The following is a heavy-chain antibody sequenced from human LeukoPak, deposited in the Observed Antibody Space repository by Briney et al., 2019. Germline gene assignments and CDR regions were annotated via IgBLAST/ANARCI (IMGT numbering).Heavy chain of an antibody. CDR2: IYSGGST. CDR1: GFTFSSYS. V-gene: IGHV3-66*01. Sequence: PGGSLRLSCAASGFTFSSYSMNWVRQAPGKGLEWVSVIYSGGSTYYADSVKGRFTISRDNSKNTLYLQMNSLRAEDTAVYYCARERGVGYFDYWGQGTLVTVSS. D-gene: IGHD2-15*01. CDR3: ARERGVGYFDY. J-gene: IGHJ4*02.